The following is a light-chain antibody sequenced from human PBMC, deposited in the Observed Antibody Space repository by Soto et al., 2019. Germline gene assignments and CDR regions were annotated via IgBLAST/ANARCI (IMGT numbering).Light chain of an antibody. Sequence: ELTQPPSASGTPRPRDTISCSGSSSNRGSNTVAWYQQLPGTPPKLLINSNSQRPSGVPDRFSGSTSGTSASLAIGGLQSDGEADDCCAVWADSLNGHIFGTRTKV. CDR1: SSNRGSNT. V-gene: IGLV1-44*01. CDR3: AVWADSLNGHI. J-gene: IGLJ1*01. CDR2: SNS.